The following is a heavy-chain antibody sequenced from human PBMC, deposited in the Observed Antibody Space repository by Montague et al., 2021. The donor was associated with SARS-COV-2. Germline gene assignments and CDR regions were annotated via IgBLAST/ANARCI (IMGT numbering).Heavy chain of an antibody. D-gene: IGHD5-12*01. Sequence: SETLSLTCTVSGGSISSSSYYWGWIRQPPGKGLERIGSTHNSGSTYYNPSLKSRVTISVNTSNNQFPLKLSSMTAAGTAVYYCACGYSGYDDSSGFDPWGQGTLVTVSS. CDR3: ACGYSGYDDSSGFDP. CDR1: GGSISSSSYY. V-gene: IGHV4-39*01. CDR2: THNSGST. J-gene: IGHJ5*02.